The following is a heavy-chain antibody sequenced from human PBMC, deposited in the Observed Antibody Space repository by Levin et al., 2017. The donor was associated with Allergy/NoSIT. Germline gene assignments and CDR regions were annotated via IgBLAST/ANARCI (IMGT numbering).Heavy chain of an antibody. J-gene: IGHJ6*02. CDR2: IYSGGST. CDR3: ARDRAIFGVVVGAYYYYGMDV. D-gene: IGHD3-3*01. Sequence: GESLKISCAASGFTVSSNYMSWVRQAPGKGLEWVSVIYSGGSTYYADSVKGRFTISRDNSKNTLYLQMNSLRAEDTAVYYCARDRAIFGVVVGAYYYYGMDVWGQGTTVTVSS. V-gene: IGHV3-66*01. CDR1: GFTVSSNY.